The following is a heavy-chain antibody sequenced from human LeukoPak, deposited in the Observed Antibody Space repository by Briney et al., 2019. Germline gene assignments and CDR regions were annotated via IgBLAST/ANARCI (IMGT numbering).Heavy chain of an antibody. Sequence: SETLSLTCTVSGGSISNYHWSWIRQPPGKGLEWIGCFYNSGNTNYNPSLKSRVTISVDTSKNQFSLRLNSVTAADTAVYYCASTKVWLAFDYWGQGTLVTVSP. J-gene: IGHJ4*02. CDR3: ASTKVWLAFDY. CDR2: FYNSGNT. D-gene: IGHD6-19*01. V-gene: IGHV4-59*01. CDR1: GGSISNYH.